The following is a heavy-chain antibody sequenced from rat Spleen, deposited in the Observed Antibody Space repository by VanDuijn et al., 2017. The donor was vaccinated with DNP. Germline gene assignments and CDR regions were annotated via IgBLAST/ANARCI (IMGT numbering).Heavy chain of an antibody. D-gene: IGHD1-11*01. V-gene: IGHV5-31*01. CDR2: ITNTGDST. Sequence: EVQLVESGGGPVQPGRSLKLSCVASGFIFSNYWMTWIRQAPGKGLEWVASITNTGDSTYYSDSVKGRFTISRDNAKSTLYLQMNSLRSEDTATYYCTRRSSTDPFAYWGQGTLVTVSS. CDR3: TRRSSTDPFAY. CDR1: GFIFSNYW. J-gene: IGHJ3*01.